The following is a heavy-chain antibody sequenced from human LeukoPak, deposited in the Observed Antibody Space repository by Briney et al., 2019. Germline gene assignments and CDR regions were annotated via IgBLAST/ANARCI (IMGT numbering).Heavy chain of an antibody. CDR2: IYPGDSDT. D-gene: IGHD2-2*01. CDR3: ARIPGYCSSTSCYWNWFDP. CDR1: GYSFTSYW. V-gene: IGHV5-51*01. Sequence: GESLKISCKGSGYSFTSYWIGWVRQMPGKGLEWMGIIYPGDSDTRYSPSFQGQVTISADKSISTAYLQWSSLKASDTATYYCARIPGYCSSTSCYWNWFDPWGQGTLVTVSS. J-gene: IGHJ5*02.